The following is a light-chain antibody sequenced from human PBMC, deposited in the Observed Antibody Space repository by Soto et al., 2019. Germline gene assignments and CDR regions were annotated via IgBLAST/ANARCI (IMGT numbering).Light chain of an antibody. J-gene: IGKJ3*01. CDR3: HQYKDWPRFT. Sequence: EIVMTQSPATLSVSPGERATLSCRASQSVSTDLAWYQQKPGQAPRRLIYGASTRATGIPARFSGSGSGTEFTLTINSLQSEDLAISYCHQYKDWPRFTFGPGTKVEIK. V-gene: IGKV3-15*01. CDR2: GAS. CDR1: QSVSTD.